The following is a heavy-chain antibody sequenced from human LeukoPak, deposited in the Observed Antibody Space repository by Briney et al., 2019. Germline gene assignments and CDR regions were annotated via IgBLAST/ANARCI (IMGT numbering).Heavy chain of an antibody. J-gene: IGHJ4*02. CDR2: ISGSTSYI. Sequence: TGGSLILSCVASAFTFRTYSMHWVRQAPGKGLEWVSSISGSTSYIYYADSVRGRFTISRDNAKNSLYLQMNSLRAEDTAVYYCARDLGIAAAGTFDYWGQGTLVTVSS. V-gene: IGHV3-21*01. CDR3: ARDLGIAAAGTFDY. D-gene: IGHD6-13*01. CDR1: AFTFRTYS.